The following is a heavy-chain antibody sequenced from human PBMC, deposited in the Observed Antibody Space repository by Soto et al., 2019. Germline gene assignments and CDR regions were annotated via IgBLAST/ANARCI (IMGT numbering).Heavy chain of an antibody. Sequence: EVQLVESGGGSAQPGGSLRLSCAASGFTFSSRWMHWVRQDPGKGLQWVSRIRDDGADSNYADFVGGRFTISRDNTKNTLHLQMNSLRAEDTAVYFCAADLVAGSGSLGHWGQGTLVTVSS. D-gene: IGHD3-10*01. V-gene: IGHV3-74*01. CDR2: IRDDGADS. J-gene: IGHJ4*02. CDR3: AADLVAGSGSLGH. CDR1: GFTFSSRW.